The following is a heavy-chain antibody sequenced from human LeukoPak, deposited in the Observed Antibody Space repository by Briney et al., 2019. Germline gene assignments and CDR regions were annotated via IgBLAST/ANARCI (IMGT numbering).Heavy chain of an antibody. J-gene: IGHJ4*02. V-gene: IGHV3-7*04. Sequence: PGGSLRLSCAASGFTFTKYWMAWVRQTPEKGLEWVANINQDGSEGYYLDSVRGRFTSSRDNAKNTLYLQMNSLRAEDTAVYYCARAVGGSSSVDYWGQGTLVTVSS. D-gene: IGHD6-6*01. CDR3: ARAVGGSSSVDY. CDR1: GFTFTKYW. CDR2: INQDGSEG.